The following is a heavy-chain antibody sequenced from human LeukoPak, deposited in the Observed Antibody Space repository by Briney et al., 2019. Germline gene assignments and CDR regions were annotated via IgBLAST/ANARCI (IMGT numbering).Heavy chain of an antibody. CDR2: ISYDASHK. J-gene: IGHJ5*02. CDR1: GFTLSSHA. V-gene: IGHV3-30-3*01. Sequence: GSLRLSCTASGFTLSSHAMHWVRQAPGKGLEWVAVISYDASHKYYADSVKGRFTISRDNSKNTLYLQMNSLTAEDTAVYYCARDKGATRIYWFDPWGQGTLVTVSS. D-gene: IGHD1-26*01. CDR3: ARDKGATRIYWFDP.